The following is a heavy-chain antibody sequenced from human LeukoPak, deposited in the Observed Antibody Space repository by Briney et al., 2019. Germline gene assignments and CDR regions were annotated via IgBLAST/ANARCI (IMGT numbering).Heavy chain of an antibody. V-gene: IGHV1-69*05. CDR2: IIPIFGTA. Sequence: ASVKVSCKASGGTFSSYAISWVRQAPGQGLEWMGGIIPIFGTANYAQKFQGRVTITTDESTSTAYMELSSLRSEDTAVYYCAILTPGSGYYDSSGYSYFDYWGQGTLVAVSS. CDR3: AILTPGSGYYDSSGYSYFDY. CDR1: GGTFSSYA. D-gene: IGHD3-22*01. J-gene: IGHJ4*02.